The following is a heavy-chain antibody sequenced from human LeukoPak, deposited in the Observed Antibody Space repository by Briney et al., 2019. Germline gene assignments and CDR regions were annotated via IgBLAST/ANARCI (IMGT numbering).Heavy chain of an antibody. V-gene: IGHV3-53*01. D-gene: IGHD3-10*01. J-gene: IGHJ5*02. Sequence: GGSLRLSCAASGFTVSHYYMTWVRQAPGKGLECVSVIYSGGSTYSADSVKGRFTISRDNSRNMVYLQMSSLRAEATAVYYCARTRGSHPSPFDPWGQGTLVTVSS. CDR2: IYSGGST. CDR1: GFTVSHYY. CDR3: ARTRGSHPSPFDP.